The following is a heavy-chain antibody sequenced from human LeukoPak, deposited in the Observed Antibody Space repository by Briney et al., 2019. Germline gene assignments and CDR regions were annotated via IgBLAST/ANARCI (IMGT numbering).Heavy chain of an antibody. D-gene: IGHD2-2*01. CDR2: IYYSGST. V-gene: IGHV4-30-4*01. CDR3: ATSAFGYCSSTSCYAPDY. CDR1: GGCISSGDYY. Sequence: SETLSLTCTVSGGCISSGDYYWSWIRQPPGKGLEWIGYIYYSGSTYYNPSLKSRVTISVDTSKNQFSLKLSSVTAADTAVYYCATSAFGYCSSTSCYAPDYWGQGTLVTVSS. J-gene: IGHJ4*02.